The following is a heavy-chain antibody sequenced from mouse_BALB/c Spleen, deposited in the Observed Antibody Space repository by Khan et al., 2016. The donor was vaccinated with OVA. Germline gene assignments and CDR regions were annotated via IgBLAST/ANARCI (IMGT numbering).Heavy chain of an antibody. CDR3: ARPHFLSDVMVY. D-gene: IGHD1-2*01. CDR1: GYTFKNHG. J-gene: IGHJ4*01. CDR2: INTYTGEP. V-gene: IGHV9-3-1*01. Sequence: QIQLVQSGPELKKPGETVKISCKASGYTFKNHGMNWVKQAPGKGLKWMGWINTYTGEPTYVEDFKGRVAFSLETSSSTAYLQINNLKNEDTATYFCARPHFLSDVMVYWGQGTSVTVSA.